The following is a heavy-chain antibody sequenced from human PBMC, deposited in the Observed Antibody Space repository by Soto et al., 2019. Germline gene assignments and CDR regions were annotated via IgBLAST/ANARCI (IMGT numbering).Heavy chain of an antibody. Sequence: EVQLLESGGDLVQPGGSLRLSCVASGITFGSRAMSWVRQAPGEGLEWVSYISDSGSREYHVDSVRGRFTISRDNAKISLYLQMNSLSVEDTAVYYCARDLQGSRYKYGAFDCWGQGTLVTVSS. CDR3: ARDLQGSRYKYGAFDC. CDR1: GITFGSRA. CDR2: ISDSGSRE. D-gene: IGHD5-18*01. V-gene: IGHV3-48*04. J-gene: IGHJ4*02.